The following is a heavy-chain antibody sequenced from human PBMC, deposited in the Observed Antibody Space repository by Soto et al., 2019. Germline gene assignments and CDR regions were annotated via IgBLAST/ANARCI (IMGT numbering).Heavy chain of an antibody. V-gene: IGHV3-23*01. CDR2: ISGSGGST. CDR1: GFTFSSYA. CDR3: ANTNYDFWSGYSKSFDI. Sequence: GGSLRLSCAASGFTFSSYAMSWVRQAPGKGLEWVSAISGSGGSTYYADSVKGRFTISRDNSKNTLYLQMNSLRAEDTAVYYCANTNYDFWSGYSKSFDISGQWTMVTVS. D-gene: IGHD3-3*01. J-gene: IGHJ3*02.